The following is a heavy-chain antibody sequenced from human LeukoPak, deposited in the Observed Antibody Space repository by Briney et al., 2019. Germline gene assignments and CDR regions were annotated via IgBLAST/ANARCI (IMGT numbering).Heavy chain of an antibody. J-gene: IGHJ5*02. CDR2: IYHSGST. CDR1: GYSISSGYY. CDR3: ARVQSRLSWFDP. Sequence: SETLSLTCTVSGYSISSGYYWGWIRQPPGKGLEWIGSIYHSGSTYYNPSLKSRVTISVDTSKNQFSLKLSSVTAADTAVYFCARVQSRLSWFDPWGQGTLVTVSS. V-gene: IGHV4-38-2*02.